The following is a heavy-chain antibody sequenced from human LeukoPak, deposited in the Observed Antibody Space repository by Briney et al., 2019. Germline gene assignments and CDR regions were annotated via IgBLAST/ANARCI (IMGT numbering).Heavy chain of an antibody. CDR1: GFTLSSYW. CDR3: ATQRPTGTSDI. V-gene: IGHV3-7*01. CDR2: IKQDGSQK. Sequence: PGGSLRLSCTASGFTLSSYWMSWVRQAPGKGLEWVANIKQDGSQKYYIESVKGRFTISRDNAENSLFLQMSSLRLEDTALYFCATQRPTGTSDIWGHGTMVTASS. D-gene: IGHD3-10*01. J-gene: IGHJ3*02.